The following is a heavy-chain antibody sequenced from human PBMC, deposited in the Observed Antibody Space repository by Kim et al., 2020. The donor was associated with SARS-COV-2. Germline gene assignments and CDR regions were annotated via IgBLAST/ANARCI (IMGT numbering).Heavy chain of an antibody. V-gene: IGHV1-18*01. CDR3: ARDLAVAGTDNDY. D-gene: IGHD6-19*01. J-gene: IGHJ4*02. Sequence: YAQKLQGRVTMTTDTSTSTAYMELRSLRSDDTAVYYCARDLAVAGTDNDYWGQGTLVTVSS.